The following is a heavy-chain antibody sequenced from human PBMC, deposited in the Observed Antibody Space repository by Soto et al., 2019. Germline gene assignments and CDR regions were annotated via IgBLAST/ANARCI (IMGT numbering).Heavy chain of an antibody. CDR3: AKGYFDWPHFDY. V-gene: IGHV3-9*01. CDR1: GFTFDDYA. Sequence: SLRLSCAASGFTFDDYAMHWVRQAPGKGLEWVSGISWNSGSIGYADSVKGRFTISRDNAKNSLYLQMNSLRAEDTALYYCAKGYFDWPHFDYRGQGTLVTVSS. CDR2: ISWNSGSI. D-gene: IGHD3-9*01. J-gene: IGHJ4*02.